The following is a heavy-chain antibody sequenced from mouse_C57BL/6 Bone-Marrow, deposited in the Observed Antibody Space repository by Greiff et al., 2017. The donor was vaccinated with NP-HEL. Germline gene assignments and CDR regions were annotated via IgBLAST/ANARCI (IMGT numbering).Heavy chain of an antibody. Sequence: EVKLVESGEGLVKPGGSLKLSCAASGFTFSSYAMSWVRQTPEKRLEWVAYISSGGDYIYYADTVKGRFTISRDNARNTLYLQRSSLKSEDTAMYYCTRWGDYYAWFAYWGQGTLVTVSA. V-gene: IGHV5-9-1*02. D-gene: IGHD2-1*01. CDR2: ISSGGDYI. J-gene: IGHJ3*01. CDR1: GFTFSSYA. CDR3: TRWGDYYAWFAY.